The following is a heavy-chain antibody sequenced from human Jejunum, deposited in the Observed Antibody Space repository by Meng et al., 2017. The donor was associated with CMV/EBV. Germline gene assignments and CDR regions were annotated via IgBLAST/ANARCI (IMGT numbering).Heavy chain of an antibody. Sequence: EVRRLDPGGGLVQPGEALRLSFAASGFTFSNYAMSRVRQAPGKGLEWVSTITTSGDATYYADSVRGRFTISRDNSKNTLNLQMNSLRAEDTAVYYCAKDPSRKEAWGQGTLVTVSS. CDR3: AKDPSRKEA. V-gene: IGHV3-23*01. CDR1: GFTFSNYA. CDR2: ITTSGDAT. J-gene: IGHJ5*02.